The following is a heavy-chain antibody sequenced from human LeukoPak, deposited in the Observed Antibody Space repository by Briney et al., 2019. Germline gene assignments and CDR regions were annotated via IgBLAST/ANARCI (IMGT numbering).Heavy chain of an antibody. Sequence: ASVKVSCKASGYTFTSYGISWVRQAPGQGLEWMGWISAYNGNTNYAQKLQGRVTMTTDTSTSTAYMELRSLRSDDTAVYYCARDAPGGEVRIDFTGDYWGQGTLVTVSS. D-gene: IGHD2-21*01. CDR3: ARDAPGGEVRIDFTGDY. V-gene: IGHV1-18*01. CDR2: ISAYNGNT. CDR1: GYTFTSYG. J-gene: IGHJ4*02.